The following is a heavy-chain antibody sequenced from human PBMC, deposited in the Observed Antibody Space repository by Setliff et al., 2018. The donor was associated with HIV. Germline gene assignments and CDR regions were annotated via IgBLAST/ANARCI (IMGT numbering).Heavy chain of an antibody. CDR1: GYIFNSFG. J-gene: IGHJ3*02. CDR3: ARGGPYVAVLIRAFDI. CDR2: ISAYNGNT. Sequence: ASVKVSCKASGYIFNSFGISWVRQAPGQGLEWMGWISAYNGNTKYAQKLQGRVTMTTDTSTSTGYMELRSLRSDDTAVYYCARGGPYVAVLIRAFDIWGQGTMVTVSS. V-gene: IGHV1-18*01. D-gene: IGHD3-16*01.